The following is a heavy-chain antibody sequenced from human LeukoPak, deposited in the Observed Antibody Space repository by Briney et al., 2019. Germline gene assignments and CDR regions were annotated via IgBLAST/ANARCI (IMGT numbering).Heavy chain of an antibody. Sequence: PSETLSLTCTLSGGSISSGDYYWSWIRQPPGKGLEWIGYIYYGGSTYYNPSLKSRVTISVDTSKNQFSLKLSSVTAADTAVYYCARDGVATTIDWGQGTLVTVSS. CDR2: IYYGGST. D-gene: IGHD5-12*01. V-gene: IGHV4-30-4*08. CDR3: ARDGVATTID. J-gene: IGHJ4*02. CDR1: GGSISSGDYY.